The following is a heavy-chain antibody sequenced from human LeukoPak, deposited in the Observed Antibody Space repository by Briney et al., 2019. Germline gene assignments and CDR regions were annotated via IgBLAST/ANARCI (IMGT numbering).Heavy chain of an antibody. V-gene: IGHV3-9*01. CDR3: PKDTAPDSGYSSSWRHGNAFDI. J-gene: IGHJ3*02. Sequence: GGSLRLSCAASGFTFDDYAMHWVRQAPGKGLEWVSGISWNSGSIGYADSVKGRFTISRDNAKNSLYLQMNSLRAEDTALYYCPKDTAPDSGYSSSWRHGNAFDIWGQGTMVTVSS. CDR2: ISWNSGSI. CDR1: GFTFDDYA. D-gene: IGHD6-13*01.